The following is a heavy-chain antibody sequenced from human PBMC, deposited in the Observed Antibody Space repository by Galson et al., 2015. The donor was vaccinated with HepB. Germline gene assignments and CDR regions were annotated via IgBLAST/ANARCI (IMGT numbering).Heavy chain of an antibody. Sequence: TLSLTCTASGGSISSYYWSWLRQPPGKGLEWIGYIYYSGSTNYNPSLKSRVTISVDTSKNQFSLKLSSVTAADTAVYYCARVTGRDYYDSSDRDWYFDLWGRGTLVTVSS. D-gene: IGHD3-22*01. CDR2: IYYSGST. CDR1: GGSISSYY. CDR3: ARVTGRDYYDSSDRDWYFDL. V-gene: IGHV4-59*01. J-gene: IGHJ2*01.